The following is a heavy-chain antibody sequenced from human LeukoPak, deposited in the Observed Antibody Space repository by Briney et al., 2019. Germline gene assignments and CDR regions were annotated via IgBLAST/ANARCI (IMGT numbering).Heavy chain of an antibody. Sequence: SQTLSLTCAISGDSVSSNSAAWNWIRQSPSRGLEWLGRTYYRSKWYNNYAVSVKSRITINPDTSKNQFSLQLNSVTPEDTAVYYCAGEVEVSTVIAFYDCWGQGTLVTVSS. CDR2: TYYRSKWYN. CDR1: GDSVSSNSAA. J-gene: IGHJ4*02. CDR3: AGEVEVSTVIAFYDC. D-gene: IGHD3-22*01. V-gene: IGHV6-1*01.